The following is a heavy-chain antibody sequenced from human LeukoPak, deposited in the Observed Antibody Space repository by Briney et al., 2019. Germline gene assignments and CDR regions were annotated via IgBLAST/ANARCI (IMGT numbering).Heavy chain of an antibody. D-gene: IGHD5-18*01. Sequence: GGSLRLSCVASGFTFNSYAMTWVRQVPGKGLEWISVVTDSGDYTYYADSVKGRFTISRDNSKNTLYLQMNSLRSEDTAVYYCARDLDSYGAYYFDYWGQGTLVTVSS. J-gene: IGHJ4*02. CDR3: ARDLDSYGAYYFDY. V-gene: IGHV3-23*01. CDR1: GFTFNSYA. CDR2: VTDSGDYT.